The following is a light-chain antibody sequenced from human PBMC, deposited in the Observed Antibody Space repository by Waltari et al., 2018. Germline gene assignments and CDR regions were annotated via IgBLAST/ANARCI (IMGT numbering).Light chain of an antibody. CDR3: QQYHRFPYT. CDR2: GAS. CDR1: QDISRS. J-gene: IGKJ2*01. Sequence: DIQMTQSPSSLSASVGDRVTITCRASQDISRSLVWFQQKPGKAPKSLIYGASNLQSGAPSHFSGGGSGTQFTLVISSPQPDDFATYFCQQYHRFPYTFGQGTKLEIK. V-gene: IGKV1-16*02.